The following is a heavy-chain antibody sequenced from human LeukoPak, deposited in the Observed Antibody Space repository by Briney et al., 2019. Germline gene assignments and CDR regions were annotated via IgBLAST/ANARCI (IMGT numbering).Heavy chain of an antibody. CDR2: ISRSGNTR. CDR3: ARDHAPLGDSSGYALDS. Sequence: GGSLRLSCAASGFPFSDYYMYWIRQAPGKGLEWVSYISRSGNTRYYADSVKGRFTISRDNAKNSLYLEMNSLRVEDTALYYCARDHAPLGDSSGYALDSWGQGTLVIVSA. D-gene: IGHD3-22*01. CDR1: GFPFSDYY. J-gene: IGHJ4*02. V-gene: IGHV3-11*04.